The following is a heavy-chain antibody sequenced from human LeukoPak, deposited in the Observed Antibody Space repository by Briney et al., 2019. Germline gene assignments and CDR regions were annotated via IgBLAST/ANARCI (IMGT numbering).Heavy chain of an antibody. D-gene: IGHD6-13*01. CDR1: GGTFSSYA. J-gene: IGHJ4*02. CDR3: AREKIAAAGLFDY. Sequence: PMASVKVSCKASGGTFSSYAISWVRQAPGQGLEWMGRIIPSLGIANYAQKFQGRVTITADKSTSTAYMELSSLRSEGTAVYYCAREKIAAAGLFDYWGQGTLVTVSS. CDR2: IIPSLGIA. V-gene: IGHV1-69*04.